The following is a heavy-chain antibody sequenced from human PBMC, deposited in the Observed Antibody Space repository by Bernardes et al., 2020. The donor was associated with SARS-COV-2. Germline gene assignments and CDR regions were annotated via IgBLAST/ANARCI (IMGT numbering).Heavy chain of an antibody. J-gene: IGHJ5*02. Sequence: SESLSLTCSVSTISITSYYLAWIRQSPGKRLEWLGLIYYTGTANYRPSLTSRVSLSVDTSKNEIYLALTSVTAADTAVYYCVRVGPRWGYCEDGVCNEQDFDIWGQGLLVSVSS. CDR2: IYYTGTA. CDR3: VRVGPRWGYCEDGVCNEQDFDI. D-gene: IGHD2-15*01. CDR1: TISITSYY. V-gene: IGHV4-59*01.